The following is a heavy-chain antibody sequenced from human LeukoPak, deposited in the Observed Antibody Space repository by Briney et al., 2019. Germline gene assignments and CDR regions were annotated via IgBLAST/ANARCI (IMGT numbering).Heavy chain of an antibody. D-gene: IGHD4-11*01. Sequence: ASVKVSCKAFGYTFTGYWMHWVRQAPGQGLEWMGWISAYNGNTNYAQKLQGRVTMTTDTSTSTAYMELRSLRSDDTAVYYCARTYSNYPNYYYYYYMDVWGKGTTVTVSS. J-gene: IGHJ6*03. CDR3: ARTYSNYPNYYYYYYMDV. CDR1: GYTFTGYW. CDR2: ISAYNGNT. V-gene: IGHV1-18*04.